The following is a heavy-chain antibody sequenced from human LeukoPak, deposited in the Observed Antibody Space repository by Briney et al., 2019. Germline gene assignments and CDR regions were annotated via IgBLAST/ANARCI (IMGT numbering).Heavy chain of an antibody. Sequence: SETLSFTCAVSGGSISSGGYSWSWIRQPPGKGLEWIGYIYHSGSTYYNPSLKSRVTISVDRSKNQFSLKLSSVTAADTAVYYCARGLSGKEDAFDIWGQGTMVTVSS. V-gene: IGHV4-30-2*01. CDR2: IYHSGST. CDR3: ARGLSGKEDAFDI. D-gene: IGHD1-26*01. J-gene: IGHJ3*02. CDR1: GGSISSGGYS.